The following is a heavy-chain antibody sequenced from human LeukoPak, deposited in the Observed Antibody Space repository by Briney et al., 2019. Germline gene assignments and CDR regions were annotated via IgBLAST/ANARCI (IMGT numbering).Heavy chain of an antibody. J-gene: IGHJ4*02. CDR2: INPSGGST. CDR1: GYTFTSYY. CDR3: AAIPRHYYDSSGYDY. D-gene: IGHD3-22*01. Sequence: GASVKVSCKASGYTFTSYYMHWVRQAPGQGLEWMGIINPSGGSTSYAQKFQERVTITRDMSTSTAYMELSSLRSEDTAVYYCAAIPRHYYDSSGYDYWGQGTLVTVSS. V-gene: IGHV1-46*01.